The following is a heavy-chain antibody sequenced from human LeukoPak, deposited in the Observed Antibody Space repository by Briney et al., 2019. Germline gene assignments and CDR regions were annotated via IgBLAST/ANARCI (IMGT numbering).Heavy chain of an antibody. CDR2: INPNSGCT. CDR1: GYTFTGYY. V-gene: IGHV1-2*02. CDR3: ASGDYGDPPLNY. J-gene: IGHJ4*02. D-gene: IGHD4-17*01. Sequence: ASLKVSCKASGYTFTGYYMHWVRQAPGQTLEWMGWINPNSGCTNYAQKFQGRVTMTRDTSISTAYMELSRLRFDDTAVYYCASGDYGDPPLNYWGQGTLVTVSS.